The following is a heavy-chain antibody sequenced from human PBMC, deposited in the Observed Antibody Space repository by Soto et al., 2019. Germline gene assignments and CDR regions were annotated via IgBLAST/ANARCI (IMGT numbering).Heavy chain of an antibody. CDR1: GFTFSSYS. J-gene: IGHJ6*02. D-gene: IGHD3-22*01. V-gene: IGHV3-21*01. Sequence: GGSLRLSCAASGFTFSSYSMNWVRQAPGKGLEWVSSISSSSSYIYYADSVKGRFTISRDNAKNSLYLQMNSLRAEDTAVYYCARGTFTMIVVVSGMDVWGQGTTVTVSS. CDR2: ISSSSSYI. CDR3: ARGTFTMIVVVSGMDV.